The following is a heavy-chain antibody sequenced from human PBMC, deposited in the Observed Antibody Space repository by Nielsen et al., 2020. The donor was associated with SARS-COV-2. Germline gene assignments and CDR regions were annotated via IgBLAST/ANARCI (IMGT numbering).Heavy chain of an antibody. J-gene: IGHJ5*02. CDR2: ILPIFGAT. D-gene: IGHD6-13*01. CDR3: ATAPGIAAAGFWFDP. CDR1: GGTFGSHG. Sequence: SVKVSCKASGGTFGSHGVTWVRQAPGQGLEWMGGILPIFGATNYAQKFQGRVTMTEDTSTDTAYMELSSLRSEDTAVYYCATAPGIAAAGFWFDPWGQGTLVTVSS. V-gene: IGHV1-69*06.